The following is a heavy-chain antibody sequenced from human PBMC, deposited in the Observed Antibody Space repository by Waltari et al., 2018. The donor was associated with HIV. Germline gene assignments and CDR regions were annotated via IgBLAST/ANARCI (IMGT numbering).Heavy chain of an antibody. D-gene: IGHD1-7*01. CDR2: VFYGGST. Sequence: QLQLQESGPGLVKPSETLSLTCSVSGGSISSSYYYWGWIRQPPGKGLEWIGSVFYGGSTYDNPSLKSRVTISVDTSKNQFSLKLTSVTAADTAVYYCARHEPRNSWFDPWGQGTLVTVSS. CDR3: ARHEPRNSWFDP. J-gene: IGHJ5*02. CDR1: GGSISSSYYY. V-gene: IGHV4-39*01.